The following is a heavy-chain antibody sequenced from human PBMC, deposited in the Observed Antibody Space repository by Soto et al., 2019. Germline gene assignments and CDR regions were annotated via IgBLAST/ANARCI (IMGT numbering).Heavy chain of an antibody. CDR3: AREKNSGYYRTVDY. CDR2: VTYDGIER. Sequence: QVQLVASGGGVVQPGRPLSLSWEASRFTLRGHGLHWVRRAPGRGLEWVAVVTYDGIERHYQESVRGRFTITRDTSKNTFYLQMNSLRVEDTAMYYCAREKNSGYYRTVDYWGQGTLLTVSS. D-gene: IGHD3-10*01. CDR1: RFTLRGHG. V-gene: IGHV3-30*03. J-gene: IGHJ4*02.